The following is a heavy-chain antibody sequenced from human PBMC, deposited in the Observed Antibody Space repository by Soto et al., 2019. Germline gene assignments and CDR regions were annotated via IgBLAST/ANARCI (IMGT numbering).Heavy chain of an antibody. Sequence: EVQLVESGGGLLQPGGSRRLYCAASGFTFSTYWMHWVRQAPGKGLVWVSRIKTDGSVTTDADSVKGRFTISRDNAKNSLYRQMNTLRADDTAVYYCARDLGVGHDYWGRGTLVTVSS. J-gene: IGHJ4*02. CDR3: ARDLGVGHDY. CDR2: IKTDGSVT. D-gene: IGHD3-16*01. V-gene: IGHV3-74*01. CDR1: GFTFSTYW.